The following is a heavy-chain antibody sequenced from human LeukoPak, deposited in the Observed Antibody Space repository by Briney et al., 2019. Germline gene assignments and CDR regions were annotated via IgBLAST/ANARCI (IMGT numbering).Heavy chain of an antibody. V-gene: IGHV1-8*01. CDR3: ARIIFAGLRAFDK. J-gene: IGHJ3*02. Sequence: ASVRVSCKTSGYTFTSHDIHWVRQATGQDLEWLGWVNPNNGKAAYAQKFQGRITMTRNTAIRTAYMELNSLTSEDTAIYYCARIIFAGLRAFDKWGQGTMVTVSS. CDR1: GYTFTSHD. CDR2: VNPNNGKA. D-gene: IGHD3-10*01.